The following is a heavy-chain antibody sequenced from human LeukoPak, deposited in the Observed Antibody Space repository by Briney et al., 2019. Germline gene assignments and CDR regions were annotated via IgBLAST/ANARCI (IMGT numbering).Heavy chain of an antibody. D-gene: IGHD3-10*01. CDR2: IRDDGSEK. J-gene: IGHJ4*02. Sequence: GGSLRLSCEASGFNFRRYWLSWVRQAPGKGLEWVANIRDDGSEKFYVDSVKGRFTISRDNTKNSLYLQMNNLRAEDTAVYYCAGFRVSVWGQGTLVTVS. CDR3: AGFRVSV. CDR1: GFNFRRYW. V-gene: IGHV3-7*01.